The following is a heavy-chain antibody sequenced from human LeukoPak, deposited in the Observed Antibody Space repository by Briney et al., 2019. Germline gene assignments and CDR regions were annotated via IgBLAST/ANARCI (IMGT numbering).Heavy chain of an antibody. CDR3: AREGSAFDI. CDR2: IFASGST. J-gene: IGHJ3*02. CDR1: GGSISSYS. V-gene: IGHV4-4*07. Sequence: PSETLSLTCTVSGGSISSYSWSWLRQPAGKGLEWIGRIFASGSTKYNPSLKSRVTMSVETSKNQFSLKLSSVTAADTAVYYCAREGSAFDIWGQGTMVTVPS.